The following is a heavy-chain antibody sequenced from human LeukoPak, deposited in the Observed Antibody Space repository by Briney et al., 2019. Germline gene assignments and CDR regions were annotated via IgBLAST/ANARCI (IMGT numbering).Heavy chain of an antibody. CDR3: ARRDGYNSLDY. CDR1: GGSISSHY. Sequence: SETLSLTCTVSGGSISSHYWSWIRQPPGKGLEWIGYIYYSGSTNYYPSLKSRVTISVDTSKNQFSLKLSSVTAADTAVYYCARRDGYNSLDYWGQGTLVTVSS. CDR2: IYYSGST. V-gene: IGHV4-59*11. D-gene: IGHD5-24*01. J-gene: IGHJ4*02.